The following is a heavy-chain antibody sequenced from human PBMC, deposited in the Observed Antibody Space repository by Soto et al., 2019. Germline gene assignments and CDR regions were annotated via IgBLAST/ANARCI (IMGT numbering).Heavy chain of an antibody. CDR1: GFTFSSYG. CDR3: ARELGYCSSTSCYKGYYGMDV. Sequence: QLQLVESGGGVVQPGRSLRLSCAASGFTFSSYGMHWVRQAPGKGLEWVAVIWYDGSNKYYADSVKGRFIISRDNSKNTLYLQKNSLRGEDTGVYYCARELGYCSSTSCYKGYYGMDVWGPGTTVTVS. J-gene: IGHJ6*02. D-gene: IGHD2-2*02. V-gene: IGHV3-33*01. CDR2: IWYDGSNK.